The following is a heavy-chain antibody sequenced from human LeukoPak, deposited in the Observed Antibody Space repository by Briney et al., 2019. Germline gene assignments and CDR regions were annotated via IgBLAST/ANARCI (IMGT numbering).Heavy chain of an antibody. V-gene: IGHV4-39*01. Sequence: SETLSLTCTVSGGSISSRSYYWGWIRQPPGKGLEWIGSIYYTGSTYNNPALKSRVTISVHTSKNQFSLNLSSVTAAHKAVYYCARHQPLLVPAWFDPWGQGTLLTVSS. CDR2: IYYTGST. CDR1: GGSISSRSYY. CDR3: ARHQPLLVPAWFDP. D-gene: IGHD2-2*01. J-gene: IGHJ5*02.